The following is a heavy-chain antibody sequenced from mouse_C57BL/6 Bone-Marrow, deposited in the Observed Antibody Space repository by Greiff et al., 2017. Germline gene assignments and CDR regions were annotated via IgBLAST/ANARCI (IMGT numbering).Heavy chain of an antibody. CDR2: IRLKSDNYAT. D-gene: IGHD2-5*01. V-gene: IGHV6-3*01. Sequence: EVKVVESGGGLVQPGGSMKLSCVASGFTFSNYWMNWVRQSPEKGLEWVAQIRLKSDNYATHYAESVKGRFTISRDDSKSSVYLQMNNLRAEDTGIYYCTDTYSNYRFAYWGQGTLVTVSA. CDR3: TDTYSNYRFAY. J-gene: IGHJ3*01. CDR1: GFTFSNYW.